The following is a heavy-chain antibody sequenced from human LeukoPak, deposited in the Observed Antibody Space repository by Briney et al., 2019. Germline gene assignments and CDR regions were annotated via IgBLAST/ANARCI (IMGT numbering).Heavy chain of an antibody. CDR1: GYTFTSYG. CDR3: ARDENGSGLPYYYYDYMDV. D-gene: IGHD5-18*01. CDR2: ISAYSGNT. Sequence: GASVKVSCKASGYTFTSYGISWVRQAPGQGLEWMGWISAYSGNTNYAQKLQGRVTMTTDTSTSTAYMELRSLRSDDTAVYYCARDENGSGLPYYYYDYMDVWGKGTTVTVSS. J-gene: IGHJ6*03. V-gene: IGHV1-18*01.